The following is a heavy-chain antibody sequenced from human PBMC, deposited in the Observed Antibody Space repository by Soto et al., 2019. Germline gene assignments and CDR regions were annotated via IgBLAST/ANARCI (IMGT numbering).Heavy chain of an antibody. CDR2: IYSGGNT. J-gene: IGHJ3*02. D-gene: IGHD3-3*01. Sequence: EVQLVESGGGLVQPGGSLRLSCAVSGFTVSSNYMNWVRQAPGKGLEWVSFIYSGGNTYYADSVKGRFTISRDNSKNMLDLQMNSLRVEDTAVYYCAREVRVRGFAFDIWGQGTMVTVSS. CDR3: AREVRVRGFAFDI. V-gene: IGHV3-66*01. CDR1: GFTVSSNY.